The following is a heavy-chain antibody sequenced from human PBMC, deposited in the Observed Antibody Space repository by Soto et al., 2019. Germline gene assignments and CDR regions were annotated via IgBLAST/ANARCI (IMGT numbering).Heavy chain of an antibody. J-gene: IGHJ3*01. CDR1: GFAFSSHP. V-gene: IGHV3-23*01. Sequence: GGSLRLSCAASGFAFSSHPMSWVRQAPERGLEWVSGISDGGDLTYNADSVKGRFTISRDNSKNIPFLQMNSLRAEDTALYYCARRAFGSSRSFDLWGQGTMVTVS. CDR2: ISDGGDLT. CDR3: ARRAFGSSRSFDL. D-gene: IGHD6-6*01.